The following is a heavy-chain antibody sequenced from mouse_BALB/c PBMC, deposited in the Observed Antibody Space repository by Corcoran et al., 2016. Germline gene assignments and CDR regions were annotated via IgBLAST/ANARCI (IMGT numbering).Heavy chain of an antibody. Sequence: QIQLVQSGPELKKPGETVKISCKASGYTFTNYGMNWVKQAPGKGLKWMGWINTYTGEPTYADDFKGRFAFSLETSASTAYLQINNLKNEDTATYFCAREPLAMDYWGQGTSATVSS. CDR1: GYTFTNYG. CDR3: AREPLAMDY. J-gene: IGHJ4*01. CDR2: INTYTGEP. V-gene: IGHV9-3-1*01.